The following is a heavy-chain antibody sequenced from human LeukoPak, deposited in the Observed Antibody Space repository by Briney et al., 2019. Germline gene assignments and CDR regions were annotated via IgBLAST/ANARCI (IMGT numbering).Heavy chain of an antibody. D-gene: IGHD3-10*01. CDR1: GYTFTSYY. CDR3: ARGNYGLWFGARNWFDP. CDR2: INPSGGST. J-gene: IGHJ5*02. Sequence: ASVKVSCKASGYTFTSYYMHWVRQAPGQGLEWMGIINPSGGSTSYAQKFQGRVTMTRDMSTSTVYMELSSLRSEDTAVYYCARGNYGLWFGARNWFDPWGQGTLVTVSS. V-gene: IGHV1-46*01.